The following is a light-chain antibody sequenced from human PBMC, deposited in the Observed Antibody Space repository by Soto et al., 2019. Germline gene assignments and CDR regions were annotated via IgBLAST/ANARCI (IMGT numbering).Light chain of an antibody. CDR1: QSVSNRY. V-gene: IGKV3-20*01. Sequence: EIVLTQSPGTLSLSPGERATLSCRASQSVSNRYVAWYQQKPGQAPRVLIYGASSRATGIPDRFSGSGSGTDFTLTISRLEPEDSAMYYCQQFSSYPLTFGGGTKV. J-gene: IGKJ4*01. CDR2: GAS. CDR3: QQFSSYPLT.